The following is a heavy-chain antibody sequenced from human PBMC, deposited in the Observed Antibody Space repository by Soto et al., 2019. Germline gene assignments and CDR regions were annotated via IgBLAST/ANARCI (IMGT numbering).Heavy chain of an antibody. CDR2: INGNSGGT. Sequence: ASVKVSCKASGYSFTGYSMHWVRQAPGQGLEWMGWINGNSGGTKYAQKFQGRVTMTRDTSIITACMELSRLTSDDTAVYYCAREYCTDSGCSPFFDYWGQGTLVTVSS. CDR3: AREYCTDSGCSPFFDY. D-gene: IGHD2-15*01. V-gene: IGHV1-2*02. CDR1: GYSFTGYS. J-gene: IGHJ4*02.